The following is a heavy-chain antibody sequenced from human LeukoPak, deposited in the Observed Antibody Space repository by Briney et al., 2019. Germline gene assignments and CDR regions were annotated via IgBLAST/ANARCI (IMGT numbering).Heavy chain of an antibody. Sequence: GGSLRLSCAASGFTFSNYAMNWVRKAPGKGLEWVSVISGSGGTTAYAASVKGRFTISRDNSENTLYLQMNSLRAEDTAVYYCATKPSTMVRGVIPNWFDPWGQGTLVTVSS. CDR1: GFTFSNYA. D-gene: IGHD3-10*01. CDR3: ATKPSTMVRGVIPNWFDP. J-gene: IGHJ5*02. CDR2: ISGSGGTT. V-gene: IGHV3-23*01.